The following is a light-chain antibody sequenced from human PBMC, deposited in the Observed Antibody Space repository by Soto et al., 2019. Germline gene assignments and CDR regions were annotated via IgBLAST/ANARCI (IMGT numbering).Light chain of an antibody. CDR2: GNS. V-gene: IGLV1-40*01. CDR3: QSYDSSLSGHVV. Sequence: QSVLTQPPSVSGAPGQRVTISCTGSSSNIGAGYDVHWYQQLPGTAPKLLIYGNSNRPSGVPDRFSGSKSGTSASLAITGLGAEDEADYYCQSYDSSLSGHVVFGGGTKVTVL. J-gene: IGLJ2*01. CDR1: SSNIGAGYD.